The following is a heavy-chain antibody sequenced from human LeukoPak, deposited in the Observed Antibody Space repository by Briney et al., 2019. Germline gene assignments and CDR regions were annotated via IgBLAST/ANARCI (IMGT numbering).Heavy chain of an antibody. J-gene: IGHJ4*02. CDR2: IIPIFGTA. D-gene: IGHD6-19*01. CDR3: ARGGGIAVAATDY. CDR1: GYTFTSYY. Sequence: SVKVSCKASGYTFTSYYMHWVRQAPGQGLEWMGGIIPIFGTANYAQKFQGRVTITADKSTSTAYMELSSLRSEDTAVYYCARGGGIAVAATDYWGQGTLVTVSS. V-gene: IGHV1-69*06.